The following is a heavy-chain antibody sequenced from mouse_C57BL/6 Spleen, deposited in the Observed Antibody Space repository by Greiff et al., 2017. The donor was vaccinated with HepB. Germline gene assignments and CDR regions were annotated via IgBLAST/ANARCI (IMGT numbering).Heavy chain of an antibody. CDR2: IRLKSDNYAT. CDR1: GFTFSNYW. CDR3: TGAGFSYAMDY. J-gene: IGHJ4*01. V-gene: IGHV6-3*01. Sequence: EVMLVESGGGLVQPGGSMKLSCVASGFTFSNYWMNWVRQSPEKGLEWVAQIRLKSDNYATHYAESVKGRFTISRDDSKSSVYLQMNNLRAEDTGIYYCTGAGFSYAMDYWGQGTSVTVSS.